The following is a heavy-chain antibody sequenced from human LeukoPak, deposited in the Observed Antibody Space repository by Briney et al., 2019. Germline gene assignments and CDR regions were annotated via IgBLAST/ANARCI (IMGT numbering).Heavy chain of an antibody. CDR1: SASMSSGGYR. V-gene: IGHV4-39*01. Sequence: SETLSLTCTVSSASMSSGGYRWNWIRQPPGKGLEWIGSIYYSGGTYYNPSLKSRVTISVDTSKNQFSLKLSSVTAADTAVYYCARRLSTYSSSPYFDYWGQGTLVTVSS. D-gene: IGHD6-6*01. CDR3: ARRLSTYSSSPYFDY. CDR2: IYYSGGT. J-gene: IGHJ4*02.